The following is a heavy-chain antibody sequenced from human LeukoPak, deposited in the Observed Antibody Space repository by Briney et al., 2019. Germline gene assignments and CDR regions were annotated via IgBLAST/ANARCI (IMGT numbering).Heavy chain of an antibody. CDR1: GGTFSRYA. D-gene: IGHD3-9*01. J-gene: IGHJ6*02. Sequence: EASVKVSCKASGGTFSRYAISWVRQAPGQGLEWMGGIIPIFGTANHAQKFQGRVTITADESTSTAYMELSSLRSEGTAVYYCARLPLTGYSRGYYYGMDVWGQGTTVTVSS. CDR2: IIPIFGTA. CDR3: ARLPLTGYSRGYYYGMDV. V-gene: IGHV1-69*13.